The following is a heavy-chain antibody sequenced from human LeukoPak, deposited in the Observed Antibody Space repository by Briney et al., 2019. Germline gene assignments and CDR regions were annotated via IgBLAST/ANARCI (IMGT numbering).Heavy chain of an antibody. Sequence: GGSLRRSCAASGFTFSTYGMHWVRQAPGKGLEWVAVIWYDGSNKYYADSVKGRFTISRDNSKNTLSLQMNSLRAEDTAVYYCARAVGPFDIWGQGRMVTVSS. CDR3: ARAVGPFDI. J-gene: IGHJ3*02. CDR1: GFTFSTYG. CDR2: IWYDGSNK. V-gene: IGHV3-33*01.